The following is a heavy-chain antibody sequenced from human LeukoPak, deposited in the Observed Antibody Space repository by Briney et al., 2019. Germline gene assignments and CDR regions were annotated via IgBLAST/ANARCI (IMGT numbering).Heavy chain of an antibody. CDR1: GGSISSGGFY. D-gene: IGHD6-6*01. V-gene: IGHV4-31*03. Sequence: SETLSLTCTVSGGSISSGGFYWSWLRQHPGPGLEWIGYIYYSGSTYYNPSLKSRVTISVDTSKKQFSLKLSSVTAADTAVYYCARESYEQLVVTWGQGALVTVSS. CDR3: ARESYEQLVVT. CDR2: IYYSGST. J-gene: IGHJ5*02.